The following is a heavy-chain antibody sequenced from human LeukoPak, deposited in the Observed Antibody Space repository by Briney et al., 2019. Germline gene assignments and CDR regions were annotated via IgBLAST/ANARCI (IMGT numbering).Heavy chain of an antibody. V-gene: IGHV3-48*03. CDR2: ISSSGNKI. CDR3: AKDHCGSCSGDDYFDH. CDR1: GFTFSSYE. D-gene: IGHD2-15*01. Sequence: PGGSLRLSCAGSGFTFSSYEMNWVRQAPGKGLQWVSYISSSGNKIYYANSVKGRFTISRDNAKNTLHLQMKSLRAEDTAIYYCAKDHCGSCSGDDYFDHWGQGTLVTVSS. J-gene: IGHJ4*02.